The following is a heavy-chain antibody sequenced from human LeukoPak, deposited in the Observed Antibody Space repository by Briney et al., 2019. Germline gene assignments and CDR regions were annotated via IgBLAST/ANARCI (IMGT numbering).Heavy chain of an antibody. CDR2: ISTSSSYI. D-gene: IGHD6-13*01. CDR1: GFTFNRYN. CDR3: AKDSHSWSRDY. Sequence: GGSLRLSCAASGFTFNRYNMNWVRRAPGKGLEWVASISTSSSYIYYADSVRGRFTIARDNAKKSLYLEMNSLRAEDTAVYYCAKDSHSWSRDYWGQGTLVTVSS. V-gene: IGHV3-21*01. J-gene: IGHJ4*02.